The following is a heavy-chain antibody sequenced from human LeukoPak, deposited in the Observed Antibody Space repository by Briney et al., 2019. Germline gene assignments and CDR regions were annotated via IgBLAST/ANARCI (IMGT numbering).Heavy chain of an antibody. J-gene: IGHJ4*02. CDR3: ARDRYGGIIDY. Sequence: PSETLSLTCTVSGGSISTYYWSWIRQPAGKGLEWIGRIYTSGTTNYNPSLKSRLTMSVDTSKNQFSLKLSSVTAPDTVVYYCARDRYGGIIDYWGQGTLVTVSS. CDR1: GGSISTYY. CDR2: IYTSGTT. V-gene: IGHV4-4*07. D-gene: IGHD1-1*01.